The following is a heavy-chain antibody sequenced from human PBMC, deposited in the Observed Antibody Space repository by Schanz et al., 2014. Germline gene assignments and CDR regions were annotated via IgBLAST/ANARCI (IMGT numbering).Heavy chain of an antibody. Sequence: VQLVESGGGLVKPGESLRLSCAASGFSLSSYNMNWVRQAPGKGLEWVSSISSSSSYIYYADSVKGRFTISRDNAKSSLFLQMNSLRAEDTAVYYCVREVEAAAGLAWGLDYWGRGTLVTVSS. CDR3: VREVEAAAGLAWGLDY. V-gene: IGHV3-21*06. CDR2: ISSSSSYI. J-gene: IGHJ4*02. CDR1: GFSLSSYN. D-gene: IGHD6-13*01.